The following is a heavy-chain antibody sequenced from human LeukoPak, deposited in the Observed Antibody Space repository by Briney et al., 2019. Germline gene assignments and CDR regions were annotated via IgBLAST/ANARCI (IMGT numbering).Heavy chain of an antibody. CDR2: ISSTSNYI. V-gene: IGHV3-21*04. Sequence: KPGGSLRLSCAASGFTFSSYAMSWVRQAPGKGLEWVSSISSTSNYIYYADSVKGRFTISRDNAKNSLYLHMNSLRAEDTAVYYCARGGRGGRDYWGQGTLVTVSS. CDR3: ARGGRGGRDY. CDR1: GFTFSSYA. D-gene: IGHD3-16*01. J-gene: IGHJ4*02.